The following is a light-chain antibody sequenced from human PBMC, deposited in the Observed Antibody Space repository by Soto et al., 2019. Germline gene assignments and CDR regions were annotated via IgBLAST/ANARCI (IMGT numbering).Light chain of an antibody. CDR1: QSVSSN. CDR3: QQYNNWPGFT. CDR2: GAS. J-gene: IGKJ3*01. Sequence: EIVMTQSPATLSVSPGERATLSCRASQSVSSNLAWYQQKPGQAPRLLIYGASTRATGIPARFSGSGSGTEFTLTISSLQSEDFAVYYRQQYNNWPGFTFGPGTKVDIK. V-gene: IGKV3-15*01.